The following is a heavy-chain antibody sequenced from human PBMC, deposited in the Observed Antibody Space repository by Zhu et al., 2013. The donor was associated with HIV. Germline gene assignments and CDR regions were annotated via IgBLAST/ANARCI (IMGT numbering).Heavy chain of an antibody. Sequence: QVQLVQSGAEVKKPGASVKVSCKASGYTFTGYYMHWVRQAPGQGLEWMGWINPNSGGTNYAQKFQGRVTMTRDTSISTAYMELSRLRSDDTAVYYCARGVIFDWLLSPHQPFDYWAREPWSPSPQ. CDR2: INPNSGGT. J-gene: IGHJ4*02. CDR3: ARGVIFDWLLSPHQPFDY. D-gene: IGHD3-9*01. CDR1: GYTFTGYY. V-gene: IGHV1-2*02.